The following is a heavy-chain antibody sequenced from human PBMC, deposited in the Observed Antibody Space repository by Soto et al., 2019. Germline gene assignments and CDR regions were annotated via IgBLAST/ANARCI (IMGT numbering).Heavy chain of an antibody. V-gene: IGHV5-10-1*01. CDR2: LDPADSFT. J-gene: IGHJ3*01. CDR3: ARHLYEIRNYLDGLDV. Sequence: GESLKISCNGSGYSFTTFWIGWVRQMPEKGLEWMCSLDPADSFTNYSHSLQGHVTISVDKSINTPYLHWSSLKASDTAIYYCARHLYEIRNYLDGLDVWGQGTMVTVSS. CDR1: GYSFTTFW. D-gene: IGHD3-16*01.